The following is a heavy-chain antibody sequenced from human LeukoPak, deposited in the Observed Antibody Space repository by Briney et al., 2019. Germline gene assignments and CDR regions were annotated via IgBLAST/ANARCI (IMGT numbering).Heavy chain of an antibody. CDR2: TYYRSKWYN. D-gene: IGHD6-19*01. Sequence: SQTLSLTCAISGDSVSSNSAAWNWIRQSPSRGLEWLGRTYYRSKWYNDYAVSVKSRIAINPDTSKNQFSLQLNSVTPEDTAVYYCARGAYSSGLVDYFDYWGQGTLVTVSS. CDR1: GDSVSSNSAA. J-gene: IGHJ4*02. CDR3: ARGAYSSGLVDYFDY. V-gene: IGHV6-1*01.